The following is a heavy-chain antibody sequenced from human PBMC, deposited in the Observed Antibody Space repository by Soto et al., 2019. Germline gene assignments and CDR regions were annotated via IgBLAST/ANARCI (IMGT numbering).Heavy chain of an antibody. J-gene: IGHJ4*02. CDR2: INAANGDT. CDR1: GYTFTSYP. Sequence: ASVKVSCKASGYTFTSYPMHRVRQAPGQGLEWMGWINAANGDTKYSQKFQGRVTITRDPSAITAYMELSSLRSEATAVYYCARDWTHYDSSGPGDYWGQGTLVTV. D-gene: IGHD3-22*01. CDR3: ARDWTHYDSSGPGDY. V-gene: IGHV1-3*01.